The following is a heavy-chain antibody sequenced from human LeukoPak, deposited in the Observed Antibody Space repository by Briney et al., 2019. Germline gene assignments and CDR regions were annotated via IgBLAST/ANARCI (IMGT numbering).Heavy chain of an antibody. CDR1: GGSFSGYY. CDR2: INHSGST. V-gene: IGHV4-34*01. D-gene: IGHD6-13*01. Sequence: PSETLSLTCAVYGGSFSGYYWSWIRQPPGKGLEWIGEINHSGSTNYNPSLKSRVTISVDTSKNQFSLKLSSVTAADTAVYYCASAWIAAAGTYRFDPWGQGTLVTVSS. CDR3: ASAWIAAAGTYRFDP. J-gene: IGHJ5*02.